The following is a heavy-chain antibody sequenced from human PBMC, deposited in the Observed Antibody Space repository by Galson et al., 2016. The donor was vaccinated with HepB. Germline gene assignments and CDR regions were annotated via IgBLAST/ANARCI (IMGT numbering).Heavy chain of an antibody. Sequence: SLRLSCAASGFTFSSYAMHWVRQAPGKGVEYVSSISSNGDSTYYTDSVEGRFTISRDNSKNTLNLQMSSLRAEDTAVYYCARVRSSWYYFDYWGQGTLVTVSS. CDR2: ISSNGDST. CDR1: GFTFSSYA. D-gene: IGHD6-13*01. V-gene: IGHV3-64D*06. CDR3: ARVRSSWYYFDY. J-gene: IGHJ4*02.